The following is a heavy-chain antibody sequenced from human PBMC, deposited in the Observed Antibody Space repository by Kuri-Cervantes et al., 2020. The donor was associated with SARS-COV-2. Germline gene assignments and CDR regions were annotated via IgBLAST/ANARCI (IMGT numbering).Heavy chain of an antibody. CDR1: GFTFSSYA. D-gene: IGHD1-1*01. CDR2: ISGSGGST. V-gene: IGHV3-23*01. J-gene: IGHJ6*02. CDR3: ARDRWNDLYYYGMDV. Sequence: GESLKISCAASGFTFSSYAMSWVRQAPGKGLEWVSTISGSGGSTYYADSVKGRFTISRDNSKNSLYLQMNSLRDEDTAVYYCARDRWNDLYYYGMDVWGQGTTVTVSS.